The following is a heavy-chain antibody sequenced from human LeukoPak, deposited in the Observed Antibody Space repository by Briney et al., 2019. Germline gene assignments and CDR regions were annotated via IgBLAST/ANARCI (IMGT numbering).Heavy chain of an antibody. V-gene: IGHV1-69*04. CDR3: AGSHSYGPPPLDY. Sequence: ASVTVSCKASGGTFSSYAISWVRQAPGQGLEWMGRIIPILGIANYAQKFQGRVTITADKSTSTAYMELSSLRSEDTAVYYCAGSHSYGPPPLDYWGQGTLVTVSS. CDR1: GGTFSSYA. D-gene: IGHD5-18*01. J-gene: IGHJ4*02. CDR2: IIPILGIA.